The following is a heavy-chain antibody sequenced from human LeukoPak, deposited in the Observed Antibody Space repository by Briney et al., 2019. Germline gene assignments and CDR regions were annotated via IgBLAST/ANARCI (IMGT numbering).Heavy chain of an antibody. CDR2: INPNSGVT. Sequence: ASVKVSCKTCGYTFTGYYMHWVRQAPGQGLEWMGWINPNSGVTDYAQKFQGGVTMTRDTSFTTAYMEVSRLRSDDTAVYYCAVSYSYDYYFDYWGQGTLVTVSS. D-gene: IGHD5-18*01. V-gene: IGHV1-2*02. CDR3: AVSYSYDYYFDY. CDR1: GYTFTGYY. J-gene: IGHJ4*02.